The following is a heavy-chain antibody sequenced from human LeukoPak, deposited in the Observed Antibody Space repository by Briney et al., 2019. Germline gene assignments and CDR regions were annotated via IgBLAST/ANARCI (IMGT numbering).Heavy chain of an antibody. D-gene: IGHD6-13*01. Sequence: GGSLRLSCAASGFTFSDYYMSWIRQAPGKGLEWVSYISSSGSTIYYAHSVKGRFTISRDNAKNSPYLQMNSLRAEDTAVYYCARGIRGGSWYYLSDPWGQGTLVTVSS. CDR3: ARGIRGGSWYYLSDP. CDR1: GFTFSDYY. CDR2: ISSSGSTI. V-gene: IGHV3-11*01. J-gene: IGHJ5*02.